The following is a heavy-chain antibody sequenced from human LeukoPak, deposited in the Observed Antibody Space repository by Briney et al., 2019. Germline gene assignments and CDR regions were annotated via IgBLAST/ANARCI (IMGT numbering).Heavy chain of an antibody. CDR3: ARDSAADVWDY. Sequence: PGGSLRLSCAASGLSFSSYAMSWVRQAPGKGLEWVSAISGSGGSTYYADSVRGRFTISRDNSENTMYLQMNSLRAEGTAVYYCARDSAADVWDYWGQGTLVTVSS. CDR1: GLSFSSYA. J-gene: IGHJ4*02. D-gene: IGHD6-13*01. CDR2: ISGSGGST. V-gene: IGHV3-23*01.